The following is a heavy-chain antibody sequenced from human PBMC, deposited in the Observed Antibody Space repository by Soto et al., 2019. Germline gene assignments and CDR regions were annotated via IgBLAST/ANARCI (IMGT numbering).Heavy chain of an antibody. CDR2: INPSGGST. D-gene: IGHD2-15*01. CDR1: GYTFTTYY. Sequence: GASVKVSCKASGYTFTTYYMHWVRQAPGQGLEWMGIINPSGGSTSYAQKFQGRVTMTRDTSTSTVYMELSSLRSEDTAFYYCAKGYCSGGSCYELWDWFDLWGQGTLVTVSS. CDR3: AKGYCSGGSCYELWDWFDL. V-gene: IGHV1-46*01. J-gene: IGHJ5*02.